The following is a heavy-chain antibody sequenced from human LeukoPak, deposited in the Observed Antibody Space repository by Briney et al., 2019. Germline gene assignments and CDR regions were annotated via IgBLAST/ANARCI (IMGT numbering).Heavy chain of an antibody. CDR1: GYTFNTYD. CDR2: ISTNNGNA. V-gene: IGHV1-18*01. Sequence: ASGKVSCKAYGYTFNTYDITWVRQAPGQGLELMGWISTNNGNANYAQQFQGRVTMTTDTSTRTAYMELRSLRSDDTAVYYCAREGQSYYYGSGSYAFDYWGQGTLVAVSS. CDR3: AREGQSYYYGSGSYAFDY. D-gene: IGHD3-10*01. J-gene: IGHJ4*02.